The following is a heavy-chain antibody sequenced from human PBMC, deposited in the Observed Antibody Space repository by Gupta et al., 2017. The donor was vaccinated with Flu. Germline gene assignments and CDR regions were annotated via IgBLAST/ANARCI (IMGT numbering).Heavy chain of an antibody. Sequence: AMHWVRQDPGKGLEWVAVISYDGSNKYYADSVKGRFTISRDNSKNTLYLQMNSLRAEDTAVYYCAKIVGAIHWGQGTLVTVSS. CDR1: A. CDR3: AKIVGAIH. V-gene: IGHV3-30-3*02. D-gene: IGHD1-26*01. J-gene: IGHJ4*02. CDR2: ISYDGSNK.